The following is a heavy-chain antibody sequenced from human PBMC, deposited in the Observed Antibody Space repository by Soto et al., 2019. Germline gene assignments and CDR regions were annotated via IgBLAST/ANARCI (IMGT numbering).Heavy chain of an antibody. D-gene: IGHD6-13*01. CDR1: GDSVSINSAA. CDR2: TYYRSKWYN. Sequence: SQTLSLTCAISGDSVSINSAAWNWIRQSPSRGLEWLGRTYYRSKWYNDYAVSVKSRITINPDTSKNQFSLQLNSVTPEDTAVYYCARTRTGYSSSGYPYYFDYWGQGTLVTVS. J-gene: IGHJ4*02. CDR3: ARTRTGYSSSGYPYYFDY. V-gene: IGHV6-1*01.